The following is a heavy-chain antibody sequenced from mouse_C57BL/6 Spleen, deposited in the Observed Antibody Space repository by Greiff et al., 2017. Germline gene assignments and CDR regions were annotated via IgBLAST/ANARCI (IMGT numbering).Heavy chain of an antibody. CDR2: IDPSDSYT. CDR3: AKGLGRRRYFDY. V-gene: IGHV1-69*01. D-gene: IGHD4-1*01. CDR1: GYTFTSYW. J-gene: IGHJ2*01. Sequence: VQLQQSGAELVMPGASVKLSCKASGYTFTSYWMHWVKQRPGQGLEWIGEIDPSDSYTNYNQKFKGKSTLTVDKSSSTAYMQLSSLTSEDSAVYYCAKGLGRRRYFDYWGQGTTLTVSS.